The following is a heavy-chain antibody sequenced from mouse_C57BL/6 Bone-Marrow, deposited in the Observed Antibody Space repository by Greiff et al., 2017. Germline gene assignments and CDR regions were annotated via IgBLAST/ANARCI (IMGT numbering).Heavy chain of an antibody. V-gene: IGHV2-2*01. Sequence: QVQLKESGPGLVQPSQSLSITCTVSGFSLTSYGVHWVRQSPGKGLEWLGVIWSGGSTDYNAAFISRLSISKDNSKSQVFFKMNSLQADDTAIYYCARKTTMVTTRGYAMDYWGQGTSVTVSS. CDR2: IWSGGST. J-gene: IGHJ4*01. CDR1: GFSLTSYG. D-gene: IGHD2-2*01. CDR3: ARKTTMVTTRGYAMDY.